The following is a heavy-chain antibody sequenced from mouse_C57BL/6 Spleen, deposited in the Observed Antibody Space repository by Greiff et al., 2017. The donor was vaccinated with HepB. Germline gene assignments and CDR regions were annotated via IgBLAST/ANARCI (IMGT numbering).Heavy chain of an antibody. Sequence: QVQLKESGAELVRPGASVTLSCKASGYTFTDYEMHWVKQTPVHGLEWIGAIDPETGGTAYNQKFKGKAILTADKSSSTAYMELRSLTSEDSAVYYCTETVVATDFDYWGQGTTLTVSS. D-gene: IGHD1-1*01. CDR2: IDPETGGT. CDR1: GYTFTDYE. CDR3: TETVVATDFDY. V-gene: IGHV1-15*01. J-gene: IGHJ2*01.